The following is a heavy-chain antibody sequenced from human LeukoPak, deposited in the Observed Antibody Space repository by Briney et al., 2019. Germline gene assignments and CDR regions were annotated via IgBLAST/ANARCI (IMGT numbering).Heavy chain of an antibody. CDR3: ARGPRDSSSYYFDY. D-gene: IGHD6-13*01. CDR1: GGSFSVYY. V-gene: IGHV4-34*01. J-gene: IGHJ4*02. Sequence: SETLSLTCAVYGGSFSVYYWSWIRQPPGKGLEWIGEINHSGSTNYNPSLKSRVTISVDTSKNQFSLKLSSVTAADTAVYYCARGPRDSSSYYFDYWGQGTLVTVS. CDR2: INHSGST.